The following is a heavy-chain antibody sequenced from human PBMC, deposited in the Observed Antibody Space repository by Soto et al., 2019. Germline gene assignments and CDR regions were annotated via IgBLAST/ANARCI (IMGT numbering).Heavy chain of an antibody. Sequence: ASVKVSCKVSGYTLTELSMHWVRQAPGKGLEWMGGIDPEEGKTIYSQKFQGRVAITRDTSTGTAYMELSSLRSEDTAVYYCARSVPPIDYWGQGSLVTV. J-gene: IGHJ4*02. CDR2: IDPEEGKT. CDR3: ARSVPPIDY. V-gene: IGHV1-24*01. CDR1: GYTLTELS.